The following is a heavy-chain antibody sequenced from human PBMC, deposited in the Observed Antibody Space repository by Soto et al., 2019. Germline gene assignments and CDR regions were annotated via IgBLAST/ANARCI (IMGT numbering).Heavy chain of an antibody. D-gene: IGHD3-16*02. J-gene: IGHJ4*02. CDR2: IYWDDDR. V-gene: IGHV2-5*02. Sequence: QITLKESGPTLVKPTQTLTLTCAFSGFSLNITGMGVGWIRQPPGKALEWLALIYWDDDRRYSPSLKSRLTISRATSKAQVVLTMTNMDPVDTATYYCAHSTIWGSYRSPFHSWGKGTLVTVSS. CDR3: AHSTIWGSYRSPFHS. CDR1: GFSLNITGMG.